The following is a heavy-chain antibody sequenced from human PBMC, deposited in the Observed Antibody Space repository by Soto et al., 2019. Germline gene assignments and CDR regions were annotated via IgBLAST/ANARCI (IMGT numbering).Heavy chain of an antibody. CDR3: TRGGYDSSFYLRS. Sequence: GVSLRLSCAASGFSFTEYWMTWVRQAPGKRLEWVANIDRDGGERYFVDSVKGLFTISRDNAEKSLYLQMSSLRAEDSAVYYCTRGGYDSSFYLRSWGQGTLVTVSS. CDR2: IDRDGGER. V-gene: IGHV3-7*01. CDR1: GFSFTEYW. D-gene: IGHD6-13*01. J-gene: IGHJ5*02.